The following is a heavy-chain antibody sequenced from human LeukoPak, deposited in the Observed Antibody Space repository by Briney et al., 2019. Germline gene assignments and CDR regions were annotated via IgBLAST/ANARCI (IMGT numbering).Heavy chain of an antibody. CDR3: ARIVADYDVWSGYYRRADGFDI. CDR2: IYNSGST. CDR1: GGSISSYY. J-gene: IGHJ3*02. Sequence: PSETLSLTCTVSGGSISSYYWSWIRQPPGKGLEWIGDIYNSGSTNYNPSLKSRVTISVDTSKNQFSLKNQFSLKLSSVTAADTAVYYCARIVADYDVWSGYYRRADGFDIWGQGTMVTVSS. D-gene: IGHD3-3*01. V-gene: IGHV4-59*01.